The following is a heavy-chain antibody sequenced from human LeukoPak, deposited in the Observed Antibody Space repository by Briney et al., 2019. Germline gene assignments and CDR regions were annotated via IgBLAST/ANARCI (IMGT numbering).Heavy chain of an antibody. CDR1: GGSISSYY. Sequence: SETLSLTCTVSGGSISSYYWSWIRRPPGKGLEWIGYIYYSGSTNYNPSLKSRVTISVDTSKNQFSLKLSSVTAADTAVYYCAGGGFDYWGQGTLVTVSS. V-gene: IGHV4-59*01. D-gene: IGHD3-10*01. CDR2: IYYSGST. J-gene: IGHJ4*02. CDR3: AGGGFDY.